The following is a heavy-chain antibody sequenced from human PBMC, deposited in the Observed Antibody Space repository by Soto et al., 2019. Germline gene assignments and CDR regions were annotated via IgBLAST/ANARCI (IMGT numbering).Heavy chain of an antibody. J-gene: IGHJ4*02. V-gene: IGHV3-30*18. CDR2: ISYDGSNK. Sequence: GGSLRLSCAASGFTFSSYGMHWVRQAPGKGLEWVAVISYDGSNKYYADSVKGRFTISRDNSKNTLYLQMNSLRAEDTAVYYCANLLSSSWYGQFDYWGQGTLVTVSS. CDR3: ANLLSSSWYGQFDY. D-gene: IGHD6-13*01. CDR1: GFTFSSYG.